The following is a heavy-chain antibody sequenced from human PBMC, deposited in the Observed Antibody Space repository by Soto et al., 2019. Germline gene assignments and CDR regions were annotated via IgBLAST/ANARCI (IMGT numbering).Heavy chain of an antibody. D-gene: IGHD3-3*01. J-gene: IGHJ5*01. CDR3: ARARNSWTYNWLDL. CDR2: INPNTGGT. CDR1: GVTFTGYD. Sequence: GASVKVSCKASGVTFTGYDMHWVRQAPGQGPEWMGWINPNTGGTKYAQKFQGGITMTSDTSISTAYMEVSRLTSDDTAVYYCARARNSWTYNWLDLWGQGAMVTVYS. V-gene: IGHV1-2*02.